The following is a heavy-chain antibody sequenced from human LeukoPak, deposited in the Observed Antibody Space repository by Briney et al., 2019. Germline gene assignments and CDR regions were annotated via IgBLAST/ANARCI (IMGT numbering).Heavy chain of an antibody. CDR2: ISAYNGNT. D-gene: IGHD3-3*01. CDR3: ARVLASYYDFWSGYFNY. CDR1: GYTFTSYG. Sequence: ASVKVSCKASGYTFTSYGISWVRQAPGQGLEWMGWISAYNGNTNYAQKLQGRVTMTTDTSTSTAYMELRSLRSDDTAVYYCARVLASYYDFWSGYFNYWGQGTLVTVSS. J-gene: IGHJ4*02. V-gene: IGHV1-18*01.